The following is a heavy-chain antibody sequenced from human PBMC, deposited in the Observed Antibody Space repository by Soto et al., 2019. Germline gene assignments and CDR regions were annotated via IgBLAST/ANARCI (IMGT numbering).Heavy chain of an antibody. Sequence: QVQLVQSGAEVKKPGSSVKVSCTASGGTFSSLTVNWVRQVPGQGLEWMGSIIPIIGVPKYAQSFVTRVKITVETATRTAYMELGSLRSEDTAVYYCARTGLNDLDADSSAFEIWGQGTMVAVSS. J-gene: IGHJ3*02. CDR3: ARTGLNDLDADSSAFEI. CDR2: IIPIIGVP. V-gene: IGHV1-69*02. CDR1: GGTFSSLT. D-gene: IGHD1-1*01.